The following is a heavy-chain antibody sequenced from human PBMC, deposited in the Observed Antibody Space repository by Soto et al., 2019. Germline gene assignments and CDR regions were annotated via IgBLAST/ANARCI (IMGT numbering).Heavy chain of an antibody. D-gene: IGHD3-22*01. Sequence: LSLTCTVSGGSISSSSYYWGWIRQPPGKGLEWIGSIYYSGSTYYNPSLKSRVTISVDTSKNQFSLKLSSVTAADTAVYYCASQGNYYDSSGSFWGQGTMVTVSS. CDR2: IYYSGST. CDR3: ASQGNYYDSSGSF. CDR1: GGSISSSSYY. J-gene: IGHJ3*01. V-gene: IGHV4-39*01.